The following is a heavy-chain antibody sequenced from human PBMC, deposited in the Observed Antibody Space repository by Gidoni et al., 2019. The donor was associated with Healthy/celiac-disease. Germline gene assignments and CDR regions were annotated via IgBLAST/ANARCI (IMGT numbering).Heavy chain of an antibody. CDR2: IYWDDDK. J-gene: IGHJ3*02. D-gene: IGHD2-21*02. V-gene: IGHV2-5*02. CDR1: GFSLSTSGVG. Sequence: QITLKESGPTLVKPTQTLTLTCTFSGFSLSTSGVGVGWIRQPPGKALEWLALIYWDDDKRYSPSLKSRLTITKDTSKNQVVLTMTNMDPVDTATYYCAHSSVVVTAKTPPVLPVYAFDIWGQGTMVTVSS. CDR3: AHSSVVVTAKTPPVLPVYAFDI.